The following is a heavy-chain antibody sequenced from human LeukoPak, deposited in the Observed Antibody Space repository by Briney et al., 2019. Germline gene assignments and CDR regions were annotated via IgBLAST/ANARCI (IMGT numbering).Heavy chain of an antibody. J-gene: IGHJ3*02. CDR3: ARDGYYDSSGYRKHDGFDI. V-gene: IGHV3-66*01. CDR1: GFTVSTNY. Sequence: GGSLRLSCAASGFTVSTNYMSWVRQAPGKGLEWVSLIYSGGITQYADSVEGRFTISRDNSKNTLYLQMTSLRAEDTAVYHCARDGYYDSSGYRKHDGFDIWGQGTLVAVSS. D-gene: IGHD3-22*01. CDR2: IYSGGIT.